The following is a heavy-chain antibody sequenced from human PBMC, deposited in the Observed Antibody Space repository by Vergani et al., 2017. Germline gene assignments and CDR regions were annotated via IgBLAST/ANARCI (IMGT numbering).Heavy chain of an antibody. V-gene: IGHV3-23*01. Sequence: EVQVLESGGGLVQPGGSLRLSCAASGFTLSNYPMTLVRQAPGKGLEWVSAISANDDTYYADSVKGRFTVSRDNSKNTLYLQMNRLRAEDTAVYYCAKDLTQYNCWGQGTLVTVSS. D-gene: IGHD2-15*01. J-gene: IGHJ4*02. CDR3: AKDLTQYNC. CDR2: ISANDDT. CDR1: GFTLSNYP.